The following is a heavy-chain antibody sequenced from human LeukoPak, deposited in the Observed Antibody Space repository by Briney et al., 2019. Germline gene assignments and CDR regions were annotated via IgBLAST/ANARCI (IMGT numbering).Heavy chain of an antibody. CDR1: GYNFDRYG. CDR3: ARVYVQIWAFDI. J-gene: IGHJ3*02. CDR2: ISTYNGNT. V-gene: IGHV1-18*04. D-gene: IGHD5-18*01. Sequence: ASVKVSCKGSGYNFDRYGVNWVRQAPGQGLEWVGWISTYNGNTFYAQKFEGRVSMTTDTSTSTAYMELRSLRSDDTAVYYCARVYVQIWAFDIWGQGTMVTVSS.